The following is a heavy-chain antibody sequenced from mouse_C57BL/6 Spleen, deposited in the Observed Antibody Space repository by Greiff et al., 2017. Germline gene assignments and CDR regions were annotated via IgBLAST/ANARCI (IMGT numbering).Heavy chain of an antibody. D-gene: IGHD3-1*01. CDR1: GFTFSNYW. CDR3: TNSRAMDY. V-gene: IGHV6-3*01. CDR2: IRLKSDNYAT. Sequence: EVKLMESGGGLVQPGGSMKLSCVASGFTFSNYWMNWVRQSPEKGLEWVAQIRLKSDNYATHSAESVKGRFTISRDDSKSSVYLQMNNLRAEDTGIYYCTNSRAMDYWGQGTSVTVSS. J-gene: IGHJ4*01.